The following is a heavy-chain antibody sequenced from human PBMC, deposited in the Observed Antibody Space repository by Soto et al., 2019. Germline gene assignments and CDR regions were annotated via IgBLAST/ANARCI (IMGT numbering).Heavy chain of an antibody. V-gene: IGHV1-46*01. CDR2: INPSGGST. CDR3: ARAQNMGSPNYYYYGMDV. J-gene: IGHJ6*02. Sequence: ASVKVSCKASGYTFTSYYMHWVRQAPGQGLEWMGIINPSGGSTSYAQKFQGRVTMTRDTSTSTVYMELSSLRSDDTAVYYCARAQNMGSPNYYYYGMDVWGQGTTVTVS. D-gene: IGHD3-10*01. CDR1: GYTFTSYY.